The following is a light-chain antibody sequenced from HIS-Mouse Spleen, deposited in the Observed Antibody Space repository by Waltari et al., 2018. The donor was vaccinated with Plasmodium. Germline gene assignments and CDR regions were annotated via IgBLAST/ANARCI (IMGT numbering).Light chain of an antibody. J-gene: IGKJ3*01. CDR3: QQYNNWSFT. CDR2: GAS. CDR1: QGVSSN. Sequence: MTQSPATLSASTGERATLSCRTSQGVSSNLAWYQQKPGQAPRLLIYGASTWQTGIPARFSGSGSGTEFTLTISSLQSEDFAVYYCQQYNNWSFTFGPGTKVDIK. V-gene: IGKV3-15*01.